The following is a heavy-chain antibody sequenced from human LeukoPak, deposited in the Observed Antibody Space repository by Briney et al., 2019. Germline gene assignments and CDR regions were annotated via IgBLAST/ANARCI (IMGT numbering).Heavy chain of an antibody. CDR1: GFTFSSYG. J-gene: IGHJ4*02. D-gene: IGHD5-18*01. Sequence: GGSLRLSCAASGFTFSSYGMHGVRQAPGKGLEWVSSITWNGGSTAYADSVKGRFTISRDNAKNSLYLQLNSLRAEDTALYYCARTSKNSYGCSDYWGQGTLVTVSS. V-gene: IGHV3-20*04. CDR2: ITWNGGST. CDR3: ARTSKNSYGCSDY.